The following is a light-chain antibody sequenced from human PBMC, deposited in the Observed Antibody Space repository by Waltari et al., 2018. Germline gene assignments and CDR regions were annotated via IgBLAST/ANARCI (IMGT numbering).Light chain of an antibody. J-gene: IGKJ2*01. V-gene: IGKV2D-29*01. CDR3: VQSLELPYT. CDR1: QSLPKSDGATH. CDR2: RVS. Sequence: IVMTQTPLSLSVTPGQSAALSCTSSQSLPKSDGATHLFWYLQKPGQTPQLLIYRVSNRFSGVPDRFSGSGSGTDFTLRISRMEAEDVGVYYCVQSLELPYTFGQGTKLEI.